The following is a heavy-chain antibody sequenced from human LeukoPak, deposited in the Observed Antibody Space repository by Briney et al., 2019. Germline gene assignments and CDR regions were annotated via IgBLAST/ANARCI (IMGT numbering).Heavy chain of an antibody. CDR2: NYYTGST. CDR3: AGAQVSGSYYSRYYHFYMDV. Sequence: SETLSLTCSVSGGPISSRYWSWIRQPPGKALEWIGYNYYTGSTIYNPSLKSRVTISVDMSKNQFSLHLISVTAADTAVYYCAGAQVSGSYYSRYYHFYMDVWGKGTTVTVSS. J-gene: IGHJ6*03. D-gene: IGHD3-10*01. CDR1: GGPISSRY. V-gene: IGHV4-59*11.